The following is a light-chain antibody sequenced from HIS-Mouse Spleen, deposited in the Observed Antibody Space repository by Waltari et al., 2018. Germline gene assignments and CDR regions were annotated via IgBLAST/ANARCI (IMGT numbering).Light chain of an antibody. CDR3: SSYTSSSFNVV. CDR2: DVS. J-gene: IGLJ2*01. Sequence: QSALTQPASVSGSPGQSITIFCTGTSSDVGGYNHVSLYQQHPGKAPKHMIYDVSNRPSGVSNRFSGSKSGNTASLTISGLQAEDEADYYCSSYTSSSFNVVFGGGTKLTVL. CDR1: SSDVGGYNH. V-gene: IGLV2-14*03.